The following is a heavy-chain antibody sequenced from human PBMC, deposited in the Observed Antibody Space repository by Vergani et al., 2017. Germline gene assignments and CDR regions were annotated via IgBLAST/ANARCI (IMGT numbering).Heavy chain of an antibody. V-gene: IGHV3-30-3*01. Sequence: QVQLVESGGGVVQPGRSLRLSCAASGFTFSSYAMHWVRQAPGKGLEWVAVISYDGSNKYYADSVKGRFTISRDNSKNTLYLQMNSLRAEDTAVYYCARDRYYDFWSGYSCKDYWGQGTLVTVSS. CDR3: ARDRYYDFWSGYSCKDY. D-gene: IGHD3-3*01. CDR1: GFTFSSYA. CDR2: ISYDGSNK. J-gene: IGHJ4*02.